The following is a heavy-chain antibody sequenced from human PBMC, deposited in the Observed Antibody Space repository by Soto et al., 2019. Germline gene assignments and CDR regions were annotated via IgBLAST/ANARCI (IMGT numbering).Heavy chain of an antibody. CDR1: GYTFTSYA. D-gene: IGHD6-19*01. J-gene: IGHJ4*02. V-gene: IGHV1-3*01. CDR3: ARGIAVPVDPDH. Sequence: ASVKVSCKASGYTFTSYAMHWVRQAPGQSLEWMGWINAGNGNTKYSQRFQGRVTITRDTSASTAYMDLSSLRSEDTAVYYCARGIAVPVDPDHWGQGTLVTVS. CDR2: INAGNGNT.